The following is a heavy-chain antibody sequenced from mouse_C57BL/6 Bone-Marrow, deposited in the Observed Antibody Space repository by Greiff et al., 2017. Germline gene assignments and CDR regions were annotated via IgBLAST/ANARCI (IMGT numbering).Heavy chain of an antibody. V-gene: IGHV3-8*01. CDR3: AEGDGSFGD. CDR2: ISYSGST. J-gene: IGHJ3*01. D-gene: IGHD2-3*01. CDR1: GYSITSDY. Sequence: EVKLMESGPGLAKPSQTLSLTCSVTGYSITSDYWNWFRKFPGNKLEYMGYISYSGSTYYNPSLKSRISITRDTSTNQYYLQLNAVTTEDTATYYCAEGDGSFGDWGQGTLVTVSA.